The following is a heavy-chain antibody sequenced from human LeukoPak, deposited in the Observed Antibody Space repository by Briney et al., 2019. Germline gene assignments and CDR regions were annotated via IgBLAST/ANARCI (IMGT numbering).Heavy chain of an antibody. Sequence: ASVKVPCKVSGKTLSDLSIHWLRQPPGKGLEWLGGSDPEDGERIYAQMFQGRVTMTEDTSIDTAYMELSSLRSEDTAVYYCARERSNLNWFDPWGQGTLVTVSS. D-gene: IGHD1-7*01. V-gene: IGHV1-24*01. CDR3: ARERSNLNWFDP. CDR1: GKTLSDLS. J-gene: IGHJ5*02. CDR2: SDPEDGER.